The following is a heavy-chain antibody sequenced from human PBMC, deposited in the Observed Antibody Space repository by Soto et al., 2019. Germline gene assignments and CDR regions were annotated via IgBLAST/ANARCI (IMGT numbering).Heavy chain of an antibody. V-gene: IGHV3-9*01. CDR2: ISWDSGVI. CDR3: VKDEFGVDCSGGSCYFDY. J-gene: IGHJ4*02. D-gene: IGHD2-15*01. CDR1: GFSLDHYA. Sequence: EVHLVESGGGLAQPGRSLRLSCVASGFSLDHYAMHWVRHAPGKGVAWVSGISWDSGVIDYADSVRGRITISKDNVKNSLDQQMTSLKAEDTALYYCVKDEFGVDCSGGSCYFDYWGQGRLVTVSS.